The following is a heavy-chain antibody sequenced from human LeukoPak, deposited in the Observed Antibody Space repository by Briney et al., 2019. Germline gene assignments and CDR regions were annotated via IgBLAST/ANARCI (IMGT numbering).Heavy chain of an antibody. CDR2: TSAHNDDT. D-gene: IGHD1-1*01. J-gene: IGHJ4*02. CDR1: GYTFTSYG. CDR3: ARDWDSRNDYFDP. V-gene: IGHV1-18*01. Sequence: ASVKVSCKASGYTFTSYGISWVRQAPGQGLEWMGWTSAHNDDTNYAETLQGRLTMTTDITTSTAYMELTSLRSDDTAVYYCARDWDSRNDYFDPWGQGTLVIVSS.